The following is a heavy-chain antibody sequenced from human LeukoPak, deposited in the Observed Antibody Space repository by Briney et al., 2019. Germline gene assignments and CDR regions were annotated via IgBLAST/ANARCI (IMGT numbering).Heavy chain of an antibody. Sequence: PGGSLRLSCAASGFSFDDYGLTWVRQAPGKGLEWVSGINRNGDSTDYADSVKGRFTISRDNAKNSLYLQMNSLRAEDTALYYCARDLRVVITGSFDSWGQGTLVTVSS. CDR2: INRNGDST. D-gene: IGHD3-22*01. J-gene: IGHJ4*02. V-gene: IGHV3-20*04. CDR3: ARDLRVVITGSFDS. CDR1: GFSFDDYG.